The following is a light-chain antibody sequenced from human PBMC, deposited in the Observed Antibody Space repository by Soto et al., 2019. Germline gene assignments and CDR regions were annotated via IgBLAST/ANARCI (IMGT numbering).Light chain of an antibody. CDR3: TSWTTSTTMI. Sequence: QSALTQPASVSGSPGQSITITCTGTRSDIGAYNFVSWYQQHPGEVPKLMLYDVSIRPSGVSIRFSGSKSGNTASLTISGLQAEDEADYYCTSWTTSTTMIFGGGTKLTVL. CDR1: RSDIGAYNF. J-gene: IGLJ2*01. CDR2: DVS. V-gene: IGLV2-14*03.